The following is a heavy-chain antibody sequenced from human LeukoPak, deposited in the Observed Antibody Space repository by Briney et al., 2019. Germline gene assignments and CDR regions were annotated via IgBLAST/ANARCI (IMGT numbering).Heavy chain of an antibody. CDR3: ARGQRSSWSAEYFQH. V-gene: IGHV1-69*13. CDR2: IIPIFRTA. J-gene: IGHJ1*01. D-gene: IGHD6-13*01. Sequence: SVKVSCKASGYTFTSYDISWVRQAPGQGLEWMGGIIPIFRTANYAQKFQGRVTITADESTSTAYMELSSLRSEDTAVYYCARGQRSSWSAEYFQHWGQGTLVTVSS. CDR1: GYTFTSYD.